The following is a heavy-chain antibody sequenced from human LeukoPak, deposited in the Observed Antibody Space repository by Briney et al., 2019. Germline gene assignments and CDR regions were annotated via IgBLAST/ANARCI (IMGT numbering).Heavy chain of an antibody. CDR1: GFTVSTNY. J-gene: IGHJ4*02. D-gene: IGHD3-22*01. CDR2: IYRDDTT. CDR3: ASAAYDSNSYTVNHDY. V-gene: IGHV3-53*01. Sequence: GGSLRLSCAASGFTVSTNYMSWVRQAPGKGLQWVSVIYRDDTTYYADSVKGRFTISRDNSKNTLFLQMNSLRAEDTAVYYCASAAYDSNSYTVNHDYWGQGTLVTVSS.